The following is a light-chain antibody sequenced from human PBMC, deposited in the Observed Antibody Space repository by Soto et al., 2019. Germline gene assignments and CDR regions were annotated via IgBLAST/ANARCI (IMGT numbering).Light chain of an antibody. J-gene: IGLJ2*01. CDR3: TSWTTSTTMI. Sequence: QSVLTQPASVPGSAGQSITISCTGTSSDIGAHNFVSWYQQHPGKAPKLMLYDVNIRPSGVSNRFSGSKSGNTASLTISGLPAEDEADYYCTSWTTSTTMIFGGGTKVTVL. V-gene: IGLV2-14*03. CDR1: SSDIGAHNF. CDR2: DVN.